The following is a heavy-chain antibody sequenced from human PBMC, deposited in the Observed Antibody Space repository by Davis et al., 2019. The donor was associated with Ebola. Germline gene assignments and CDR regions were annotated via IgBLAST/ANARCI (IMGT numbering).Heavy chain of an antibody. CDR3: ARDGPVGAILYGMDV. D-gene: IGHD1-26*01. V-gene: IGHV3-48*02. Sequence: GGSLKISCAASGFTFSSYSMNWVRQAPGKGLEWVSYISSSSSTIYYADSVKGRFTISRDNAKNSLYLQMNSLRDEDTAAYYCARDGPVGAILYGMDVWGQGTTVTVSS. J-gene: IGHJ6*02. CDR2: ISSSSSTI. CDR1: GFTFSSYS.